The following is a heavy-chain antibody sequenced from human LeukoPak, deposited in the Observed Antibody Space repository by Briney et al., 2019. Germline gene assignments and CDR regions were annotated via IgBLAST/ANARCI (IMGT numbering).Heavy chain of an antibody. D-gene: IGHD3-10*01. V-gene: IGHV3-49*04. CDR2: IRGTPHDGTT. CDR1: GLIFGDYT. Sequence: PGRSLRLSCKASGLIFGDYTMSWVRQAPGKGLEWLGFIRGTPHDGTTEYAASVKDRFTVSRDDSKSVAFLHMNSLKTEDTAVYYCARNRVVYFGESLSYSYYFMDVWGAGTTVIVSS. J-gene: IGHJ6*03. CDR3: ARNRVVYFGESLSYSYYFMDV.